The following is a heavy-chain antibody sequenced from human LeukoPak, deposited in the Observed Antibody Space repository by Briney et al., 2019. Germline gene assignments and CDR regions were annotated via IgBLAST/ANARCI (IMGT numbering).Heavy chain of an antibody. V-gene: IGHV3-74*01. Sequence: GGSLGLSCAASGFTFSSYWMHWVRQAPGKGLVWVSRIDRDGSNTNYADSVKGRFTISRDNAKNTLHLQVNSLRAEDTAVYYCARERGWNALDYWGQGTLVTVSS. CDR1: GFTFSSYW. CDR3: ARERGWNALDY. CDR2: IDRDGSNT. J-gene: IGHJ4*02. D-gene: IGHD1-1*01.